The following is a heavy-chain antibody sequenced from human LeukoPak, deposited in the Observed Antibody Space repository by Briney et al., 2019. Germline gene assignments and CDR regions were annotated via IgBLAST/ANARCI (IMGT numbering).Heavy chain of an antibody. J-gene: IGHJ4*02. V-gene: IGHV3-23*01. Sequence: GGSLRLSCAPSGFTFSSSAMSWVRQAPGKGLEWVSETGGSGGSTYTFYPASVKGRFTISRDNSKNTLYLEMNSLRAEDTAVYYCAKQLQGGRTFEFWGQGTLVTVSS. CDR1: GFTFSSSA. CDR2: TGGSGGST. CDR3: AKQLQGGRTFEF. D-gene: IGHD3-16*01.